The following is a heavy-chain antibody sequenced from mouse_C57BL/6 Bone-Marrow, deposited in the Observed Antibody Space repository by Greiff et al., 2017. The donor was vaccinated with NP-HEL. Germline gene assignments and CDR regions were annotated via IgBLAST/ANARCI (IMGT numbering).Heavy chain of an antibody. V-gene: IGHV3-6*01. CDR3: ANFQAWFAY. J-gene: IGHJ3*01. Sequence: EVKLQESGPGLVKPSQSLSLTCSVTGYSITSGYYWNWIRQFPGNKLEWMGNISYDGCNNYNQSLKNHISITRDTSTNQFFLKLNSVTTEDTATYYCANFQAWFAYWGQGTLVTVSA. CDR2: ISYDGCN. CDR1: GYSITSGYY.